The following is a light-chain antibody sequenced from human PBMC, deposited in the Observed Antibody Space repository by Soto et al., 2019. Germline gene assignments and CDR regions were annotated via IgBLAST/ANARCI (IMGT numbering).Light chain of an antibody. CDR2: DAS. CDR3: QQYDNLPFT. V-gene: IGKV1-33*01. CDR1: QDISNY. Sequence: DIHMTQSPSSLSASVGDRVTITCQASQDISNYLNWYQQKPGKAPKLLIYDASNLETGVPSRFSGSGPGTDFTFTISSLQPEDIATYYCQQYDNLPFTFGGGTKVDIK. J-gene: IGKJ4*01.